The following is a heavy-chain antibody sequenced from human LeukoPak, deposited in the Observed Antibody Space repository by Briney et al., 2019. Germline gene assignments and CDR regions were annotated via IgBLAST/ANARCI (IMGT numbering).Heavy chain of an antibody. CDR2: VSGSGGGT. J-gene: IGHJ4*02. V-gene: IGHV3-23*01. CDR1: GVTFSNYA. Sequence: PGGSLRLSCAASGVTFSNYAMTWVRQAPGKGLEWVAGVSGSGGGTNYADSVKGRFTISRDNSKNTLYLQMNNLRVDDTAVYFCAKRGVVIRVILVGFHKEAYYFDSWGQGALVTVSS. CDR3: AKRGVVIRVILVGFHKEAYYFDS. D-gene: IGHD2-21*01.